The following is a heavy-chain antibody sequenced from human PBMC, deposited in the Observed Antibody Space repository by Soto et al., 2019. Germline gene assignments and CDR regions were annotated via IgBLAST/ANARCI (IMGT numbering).Heavy chain of an antibody. Sequence: QVQLQQWGAGLVKPSETLSLSCAVYGQSFSGHSWAWIRQPPGKGLAWIGEINKSGSTYYNPSLKSRVTISTDTSKNQFSLKLSSVSAADTAAYFCARGSGIVALPGELEDVKYDYWGQGTLVNVSS. J-gene: IGHJ4*02. D-gene: IGHD1-1*01. CDR1: GQSFSGHS. CDR3: ARGSGIVALPGELEDVKYDY. V-gene: IGHV4-34*01. CDR2: INKSGST.